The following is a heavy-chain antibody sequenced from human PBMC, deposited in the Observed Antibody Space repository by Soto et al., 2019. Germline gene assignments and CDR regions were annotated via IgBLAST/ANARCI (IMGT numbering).Heavy chain of an antibody. CDR3: AGDYYGSGSYYLPLDV. D-gene: IGHD3-10*01. J-gene: IGHJ6*02. CDR2: IYYSGST. CDR1: GGSISSGGYY. Sequence: PSETLSLTCTVSGGSISSGGYYWSWIRHHPGKGLEWIGYIYYSGSTYYNPSLKSRVTISVDTSKNQFSLKLSSVTAADTAVYYCAGDYYGSGSYYLPLDVWGQGTTVTVSS. V-gene: IGHV4-31*03.